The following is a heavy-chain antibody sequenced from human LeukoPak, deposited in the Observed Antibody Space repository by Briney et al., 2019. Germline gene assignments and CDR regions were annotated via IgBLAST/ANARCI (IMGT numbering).Heavy chain of an antibody. CDR1: GYTFTSYY. CDR2: IIPIFGTA. Sequence: SVKVSCKASGYTFTSYYMHWVRQAPGQGLEWMGGIIPIFGTANYAQKFQGRVTITADESTSTAYMELSSLRSEDTAVYYCATLDYYDSSAYYSDYWGQGTLVTVSS. V-gene: IGHV1-69*13. D-gene: IGHD3-22*01. CDR3: ATLDYYDSSAYYSDY. J-gene: IGHJ4*02.